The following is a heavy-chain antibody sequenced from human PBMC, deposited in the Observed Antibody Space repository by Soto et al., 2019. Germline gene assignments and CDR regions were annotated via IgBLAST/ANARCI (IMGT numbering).Heavy chain of an antibody. J-gene: IGHJ6*02. Sequence: GGSLRLSCAASGFTFSSYSMNWVRQAPGKGREWVSYISSSSSTIYYADSVKGRFTISRDNAKNSLYLQMNSLRDEDTAVYYCARDPLGYSYGYYYGMDVWGQGTTVTVSS. CDR1: GFTFSSYS. V-gene: IGHV3-48*02. D-gene: IGHD5-18*01. CDR3: ARDPLGYSYGYYYGMDV. CDR2: ISSSSSTI.